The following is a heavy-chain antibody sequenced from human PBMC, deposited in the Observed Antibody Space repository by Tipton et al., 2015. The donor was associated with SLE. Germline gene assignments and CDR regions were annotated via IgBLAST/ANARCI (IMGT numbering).Heavy chain of an antibody. CDR2: IWYDGSNK. V-gene: IGHV3-33*01. Sequence: SLRLSCAASGFTFSSYGMHWVRQAPGKGLEWVAVIWYDGSNKYYADSVKGRFTISRDNSKNTLYLQMNSLRAEDTAVYYCARGHGIVVVLDYWGQGTLVTVSS. D-gene: IGHD3-22*01. J-gene: IGHJ4*02. CDR1: GFTFSSYG. CDR3: ARGHGIVVVLDY.